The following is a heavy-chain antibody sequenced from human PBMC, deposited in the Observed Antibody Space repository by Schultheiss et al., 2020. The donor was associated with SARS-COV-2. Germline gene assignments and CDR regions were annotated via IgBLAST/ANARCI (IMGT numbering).Heavy chain of an antibody. CDR2: IVVGSGNT. V-gene: IGHV1-58*02. CDR3: AALGGGTTDGRPIDY. D-gene: IGHD4-17*01. J-gene: IGHJ4*02. CDR1: GYTFTGYY. Sequence: KISCKASGYTFTGYYMHWVRQAPGQGLEWIGWIVVGSGNTNYAQKFQERVTITRDMSTSTAYMELSSLRSEDTAVYYCAALGGGTTDGRPIDYWGQGTLVTVSS.